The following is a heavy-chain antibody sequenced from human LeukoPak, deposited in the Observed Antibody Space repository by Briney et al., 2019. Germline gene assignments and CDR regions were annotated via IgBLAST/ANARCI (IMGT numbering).Heavy chain of an antibody. Sequence: SETLSLTCTVSGGSISSSSYYWGWIRQPPGKGLEWIGSIYYTGSTYYNPSLKSRVTISVDTSNNQFSLKLSSVTAADTAVYCCARRGATLHSFDPWGQGTLVTVSS. CDR2: IYYTGST. V-gene: IGHV4-39*01. CDR3: ARRGATLHSFDP. J-gene: IGHJ5*02. CDR1: GGSISSSSYY. D-gene: IGHD2/OR15-2a*01.